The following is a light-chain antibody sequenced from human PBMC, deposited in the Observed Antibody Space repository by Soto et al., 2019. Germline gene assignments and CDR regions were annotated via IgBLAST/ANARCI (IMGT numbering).Light chain of an antibody. CDR1: QDIRTE. CDR2: ATS. CDR3: LQDYCYPPT. J-gene: IGKJ1*01. Sequence: AIQMTQSPSSLSASVGDRVTITCRASQDIRTELGWYQQKPGNAPKLLIYATSILQSGVPSRFSGIGSGTDFTLIISSVQSVDFTTYYCLQDYCYPPTFGQGTKVETK. V-gene: IGKV1-6*01.